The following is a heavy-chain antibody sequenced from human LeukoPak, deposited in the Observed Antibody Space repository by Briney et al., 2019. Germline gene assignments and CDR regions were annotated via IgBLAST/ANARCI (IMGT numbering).Heavy chain of an antibody. CDR3: ARAPSMVRGETRKNWFDP. J-gene: IGHJ5*02. Sequence: ASVKVSCKASGYTFTSYDINWVRQATGQGLEWMGWMNPNSGNTGCAQKFQGRVTMTRNTSISTAYMELSSLRSEDTAVYYCARAPSMVRGETRKNWFDPWGQGTLVTVSS. V-gene: IGHV1-8*01. CDR2: MNPNSGNT. CDR1: GYTFTSYD. D-gene: IGHD3-10*01.